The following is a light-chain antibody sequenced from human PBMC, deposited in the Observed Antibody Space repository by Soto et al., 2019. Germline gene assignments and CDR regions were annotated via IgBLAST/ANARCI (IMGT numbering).Light chain of an antibody. J-gene: IGLJ2*01. Sequence: QSALTQPASVSGSPGQSIAISCTGTSSDVGAYDFVSWYQQHPGKAPKVMIYDVNHRPSGVSDRFSGSKSGNTASLTISGLPAEDEADYFCSSYTTPSSVLFGGGTKLTVL. CDR3: SSYTTPSSVL. V-gene: IGLV2-14*01. CDR2: DVN. CDR1: SSDVGAYDF.